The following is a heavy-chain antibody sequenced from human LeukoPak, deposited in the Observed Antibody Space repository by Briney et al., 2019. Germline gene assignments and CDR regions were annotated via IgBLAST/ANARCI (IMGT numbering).Heavy chain of an antibody. CDR3: TTYISGHY. V-gene: IGHV3-73*01. CDR1: GFSISCSD. J-gene: IGHJ4*02. D-gene: IGHD6-19*01. CDR2: ITTKAHNYAP. Sequence: GGSLRLSCSASGFSISCSDMHWNRQASGKGLEWVGRITTKAHNYAPAYGASVKGRFTVSRDDSKNTAYLQMNSLKTEDPALYYCTTYISGHYWGQGTLVTVSS.